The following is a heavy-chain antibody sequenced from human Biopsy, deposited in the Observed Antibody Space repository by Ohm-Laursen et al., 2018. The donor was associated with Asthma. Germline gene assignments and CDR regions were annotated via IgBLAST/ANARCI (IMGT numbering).Heavy chain of an antibody. Sequence: SSLRLSCAASGFSFDDCAMHWVRQAPGKGLEWVSSISWNSGNIDYAVSVKGRFTISRDNAKNSLYLQMQSPRPEDTAFYYCAKSADYYDSTDYLDFWGRGTLVTVSS. J-gene: IGHJ4*01. CDR1: GFSFDDCA. CDR3: AKSADYYDSTDYLDF. D-gene: IGHD3-22*01. CDR2: ISWNSGNI. V-gene: IGHV3-9*01.